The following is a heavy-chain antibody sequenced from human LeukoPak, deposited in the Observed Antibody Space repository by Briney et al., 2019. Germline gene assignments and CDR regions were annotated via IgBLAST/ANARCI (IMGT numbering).Heavy chain of an antibody. CDR2: ISSGGRYI. D-gene: IGHD3-10*02. J-gene: IGHJ3*02. Sequence: GGSLRLSCAASGFTFSSYSMNWVRQAPGKGLEWVSSISSGGRYIYYAVSVKGRFTISRDTAKSSLFLQMNSLTAEDTAVYYCAGGYHVRGAFDIWGQGTMVTVSS. CDR1: GFTFSSYS. CDR3: AGGYHVRGAFDI. V-gene: IGHV3-21*01.